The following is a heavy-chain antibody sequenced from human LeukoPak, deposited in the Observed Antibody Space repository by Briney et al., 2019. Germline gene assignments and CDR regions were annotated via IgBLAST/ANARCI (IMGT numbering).Heavy chain of an antibody. CDR3: ASNTMTRTGLDY. Sequence: GSLRLSCAASGFSFSRYSMNWVRQAPGKGLEWIGETYHSGSNNHNPSLKGRVIISVDKAKNQSSLKLSSVTAADTAIYYCASNTMTRTGLDYWGQGTLVTVSS. V-gene: IGHV4-4*02. CDR2: TYHSGSN. CDR1: GFSFSRYS. J-gene: IGHJ4*02. D-gene: IGHD3-22*01.